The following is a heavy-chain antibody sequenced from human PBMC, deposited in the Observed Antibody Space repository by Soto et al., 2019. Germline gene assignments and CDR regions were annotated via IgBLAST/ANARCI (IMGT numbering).Heavy chain of an antibody. V-gene: IGHV5-51*01. Sequence: PGESLKISCKGSGYSFTSYWIGWVRQMPGKGLEWMGIIYPGDSDTRYSPSFQGQVTISADKSISTAYLQWSSLKASDTAMYYCARLFLESSGWPTIHYFDYWGQGTLVTVSS. CDR1: GYSFTSYW. CDR3: ARLFLESSGWPTIHYFDY. D-gene: IGHD6-19*01. CDR2: IYPGDSDT. J-gene: IGHJ4*02.